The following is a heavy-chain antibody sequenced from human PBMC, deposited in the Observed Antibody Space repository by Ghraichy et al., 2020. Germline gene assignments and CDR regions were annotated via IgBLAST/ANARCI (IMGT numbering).Heavy chain of an antibody. CDR1: GFSLSTSGVG. CDR3: ARSTTFAVATPPRAGNWFDS. Sequence: SGPTLVKPTQTLTLTCTFSGFSLSTSGVGVGWIRQPPGKALEWLGFIHWDDYQRYSPSLQSRLTITKDTSKNQVVLTMTKMDPVDSATYYCARSTTFAVATPPRAGNWFDSWGQGILVTVSS. J-gene: IGHJ5*01. V-gene: IGHV2-5*02. CDR2: IHWDDYQ. D-gene: IGHD1-1*01.